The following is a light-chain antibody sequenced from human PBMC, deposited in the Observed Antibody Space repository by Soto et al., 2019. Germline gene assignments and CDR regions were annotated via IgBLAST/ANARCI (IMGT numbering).Light chain of an antibody. J-gene: IGLJ1*01. Sequence: QAVRTEPPSVSGAPGQRVTISCTGSSSNIGAGYDVHWYQQLPGRAPKLLIYANTNRPSGVPDRFSGSRSGTSAALAITGLQAEDEGDYSCQSYESSLSGFYVFGSGTKVTVL. V-gene: IGLV1-40*01. CDR1: SSNIGAGYD. CDR2: ANT. CDR3: QSYESSLSGFYV.